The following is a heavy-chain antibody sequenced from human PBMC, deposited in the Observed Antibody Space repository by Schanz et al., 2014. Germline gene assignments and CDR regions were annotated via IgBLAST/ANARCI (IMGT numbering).Heavy chain of an antibody. J-gene: IGHJ4*02. Sequence: DVQLVESGGGLVKPGGSLRLSCAASGFTFSTYTMNWVRQAPGKGLEWVSSISSSSTYIYYTDSLKGRFTISRDNAKNSLYLQMNSLRAEDTAMYYCARDYYDSSGYYYCDYWGQGTLVTVSS. CDR3: ARDYYDSSGYYYCDY. V-gene: IGHV3-21*02. CDR2: ISSSSTYI. D-gene: IGHD3-22*01. CDR1: GFTFSTYT.